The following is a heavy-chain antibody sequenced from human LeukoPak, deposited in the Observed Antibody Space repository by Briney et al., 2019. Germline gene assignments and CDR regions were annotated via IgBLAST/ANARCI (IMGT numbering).Heavy chain of an antibody. CDR1: GFTVSSNY. Sequence: GGSLRLSCAASGFTVSSNYMSWVRQAPGKGLEWVSVIYSGGSTYYADSVKGRFTISRDNSKNTLYLQMNSLRAEDTAVYYCARAGYDFWSGYYHFDYWGQGTLVTVSS. J-gene: IGHJ4*02. CDR2: IYSGGST. V-gene: IGHV3-53*01. CDR3: ARAGYDFWSGYYHFDY. D-gene: IGHD3-3*01.